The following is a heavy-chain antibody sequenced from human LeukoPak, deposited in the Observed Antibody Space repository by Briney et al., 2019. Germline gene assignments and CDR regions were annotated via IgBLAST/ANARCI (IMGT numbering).Heavy chain of an antibody. CDR3: ARVSGTFGELY. Sequence: GGSLRLSCAASGLIFRNAWMTWVRQAPGKGLEWVGRITSKTDGGTTDYAAPVKGRFTISRDDSKNTLYLQMNSLRTEDTAVYYCARVSGTFGELYWGQGTLVTVSS. CDR1: GLIFRNAW. CDR2: ITSKTDGGTT. J-gene: IGHJ4*02. V-gene: IGHV3-15*01. D-gene: IGHD3-10*01.